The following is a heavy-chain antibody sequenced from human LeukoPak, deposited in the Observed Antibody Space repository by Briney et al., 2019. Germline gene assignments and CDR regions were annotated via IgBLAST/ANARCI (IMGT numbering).Heavy chain of an antibody. CDR3: ARARGEVTRGAFDI. CDR1: GGSFSGYY. J-gene: IGHJ3*02. CDR2: INHSGST. Sequence: SETLSLTCAVYGGSFSGYYWSWIRQPPGKGLEWIGEINHSGSTNYNPSLKSRVTISVDTSKNQFSVKLSSVTAADTAVYYCARARGEVTRGAFDIWGQGTMVTVSS. V-gene: IGHV4-34*01. D-gene: IGHD3-10*01.